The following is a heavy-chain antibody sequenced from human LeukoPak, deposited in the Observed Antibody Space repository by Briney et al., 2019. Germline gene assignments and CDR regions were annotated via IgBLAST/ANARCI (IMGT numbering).Heavy chain of an antibody. CDR2: ISYDGSNK. V-gene: IGHV3-30-3*01. CDR3: AREQDIVVVPAGIDP. J-gene: IGHJ5*02. D-gene: IGHD2-2*01. CDR1: GFTFSSYA. Sequence: PGRSLRLSCAASGFTFSSYAMHWVRQAPGKGLEWVAVISYDGSNKYYADSVKGRFTISRDNSKNTLYLQMNSLRAEDTAVYYCAREQDIVVVPAGIDPWCQGTLVTVSS.